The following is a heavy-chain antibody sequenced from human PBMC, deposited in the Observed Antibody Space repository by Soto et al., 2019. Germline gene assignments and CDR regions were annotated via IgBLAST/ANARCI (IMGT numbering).Heavy chain of an antibody. CDR2: IKEDGSEK. CDR3: ARGHYGMDV. Sequence: EVQLLESGGGLVQPGGSLTLSCVASGFTFSNHWISWVRQAPGKGLEWVANIKEDGSEKYYMDSVKGRFTISRDNAENSVYLQMNSLRAEDTAVYYCARGHYGMDVWGQGTTVTVSS. CDR1: GFTFSNHW. J-gene: IGHJ6*02. V-gene: IGHV3-7*03.